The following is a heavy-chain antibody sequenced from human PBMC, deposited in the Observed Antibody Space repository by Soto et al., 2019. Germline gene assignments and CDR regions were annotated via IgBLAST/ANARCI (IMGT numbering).Heavy chain of an antibody. CDR3: ARKTYYYGSGSLIPFDY. J-gene: IGHJ4*02. D-gene: IGHD3-10*01. CDR2: ISAYNGNT. CDR1: GYTFTSYG. V-gene: IGHV1-18*01. Sequence: QVQLVQSGAEVKKPGASVKVSCKASGYTFTSYGISWVRQAPGQGLEWMGWISAYNGNTNYAQKLQGRVTMTTDTSXSTXYRELRSLRSDDTAVYYCARKTYYYGSGSLIPFDYWGQGTLVTVSS.